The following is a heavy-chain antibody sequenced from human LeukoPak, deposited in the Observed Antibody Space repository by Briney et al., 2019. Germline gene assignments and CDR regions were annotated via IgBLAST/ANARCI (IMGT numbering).Heavy chain of an antibody. J-gene: IGHJ4*02. D-gene: IGHD1-7*01. V-gene: IGHV3-23*01. CDR2: TSDRGDYT. CDR1: GFTVSSNH. Sequence: GGSLRLSCAVSGFTVSSNHMSWVRQAPGKGLEWVSGTSDRGDYTYYADSVKGRFTISRDSSKNTLFLQMNSLRAEDTALYFCARKAQYNGHYPLDYWGQGTLVTVSS. CDR3: ARKAQYNGHYPLDY.